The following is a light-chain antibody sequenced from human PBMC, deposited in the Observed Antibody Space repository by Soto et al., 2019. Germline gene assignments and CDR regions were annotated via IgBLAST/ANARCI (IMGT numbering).Light chain of an antibody. Sequence: EIVLTQSPGTLSLSSGERATLSCMASQSVRSNYLAWYQQKPDQAPRLLIYGTSTRAHGIPDRFSGSGSGTDFTLTISRLEPEDFAVYYCQQYGSSPPITFGRGTRLEIK. CDR3: QQYGSSPPIT. CDR1: QSVRSNY. CDR2: GTS. V-gene: IGKV3-20*01. J-gene: IGKJ5*01.